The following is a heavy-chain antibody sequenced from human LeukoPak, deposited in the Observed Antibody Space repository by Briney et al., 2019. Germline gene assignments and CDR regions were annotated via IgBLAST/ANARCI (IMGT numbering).Heavy chain of an antibody. J-gene: IGHJ4*02. V-gene: IGHV3-74*01. Sequence: PGGSLRLSCEASGSSFSSYWMHWVRQAPGEGPVWVSLIRSDGTTSYADSVKGRFTISRDNAKNTLYLLMNSLRAEDTAVYYCARDLGSGTPLDCRGQGTLVTVSS. CDR1: GSSFSSYW. D-gene: IGHD1-7*01. CDR3: ARDLGSGTPLDC. CDR2: IRSDGTT.